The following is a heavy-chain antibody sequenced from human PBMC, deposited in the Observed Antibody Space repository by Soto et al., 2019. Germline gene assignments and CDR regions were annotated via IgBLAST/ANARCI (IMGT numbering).Heavy chain of an antibody. CDR3: ARAKWQDGSGRVREFDY. V-gene: IGHV3-33*01. CDR1: GFNFVGYG. J-gene: IGHJ4*02. CDR2: IAYDGRNK. Sequence: GGSLSLSCAASGFNFVGYGMHWVRQAPGKGLEWAAAIAYDGRNKYYADSVQGRFAISRDNSKNTMFLQMNSLRVEDTAVYYCARAKWQDGSGRVREFDYWGQGALVTVSS. D-gene: IGHD3-10*01.